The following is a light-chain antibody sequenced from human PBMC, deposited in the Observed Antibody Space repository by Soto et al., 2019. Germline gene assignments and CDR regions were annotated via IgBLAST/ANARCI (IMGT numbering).Light chain of an antibody. CDR1: QSLLYNNTYNY. CDR3: QHYNNWRGT. J-gene: IGKJ4*01. Sequence: IVMTQSTLTLPVTTGEPASISCRSSQSLLYNNTYNYLDWYVQKPGQSPQLLIYGASTRATGVPDRFSGSGSGTEFTLTISSLQSEDFAVYYCQHYNNWRGTFGGGTKVAIK. V-gene: IGKV2-28*01. CDR2: GAS.